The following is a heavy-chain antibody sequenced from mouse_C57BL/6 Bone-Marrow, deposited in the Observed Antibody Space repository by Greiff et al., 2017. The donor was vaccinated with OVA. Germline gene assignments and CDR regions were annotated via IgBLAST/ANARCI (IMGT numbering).Heavy chain of an antibody. V-gene: IGHV14-4*01. CDR2: IDPENGDT. J-gene: IGHJ2*01. CDR3: TSYGNFDY. Sequence: EVKLMESGAELVRPGASVKLSCTASGFNIKDDYMHWVKQRPEQGLEGIGWIDPENGDTEYASKFQGKATITADTSSNTAYLQLSSLTSEDTAVYYCTSYGNFDYWGQGTTLTVSS. CDR1: GFNIKDDY. D-gene: IGHD2-1*01.